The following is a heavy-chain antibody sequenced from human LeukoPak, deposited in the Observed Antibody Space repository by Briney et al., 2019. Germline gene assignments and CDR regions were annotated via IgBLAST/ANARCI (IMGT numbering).Heavy chain of an antibody. J-gene: IGHJ6*02. D-gene: IGHD6-19*01. V-gene: IGHV1-8*01. CDR3: ARGREQQWLVYIYYYGMDV. CDR1: GYTFTSYD. Sequence: GASVKVSCKASGYTFTSYDINWVRQATGQGLEWMGWMNPNSGNTGYAQKFQGRVTMTRNTSISTAYMELSSLRSEDTAVYYCARGREQQWLVYIYYYGMDVWGQGTTVTVSS. CDR2: MNPNSGNT.